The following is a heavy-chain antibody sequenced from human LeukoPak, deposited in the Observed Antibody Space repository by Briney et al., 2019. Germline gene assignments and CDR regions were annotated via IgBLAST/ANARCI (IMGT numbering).Heavy chain of an antibody. CDR3: ASLLYYSDSSGRHVAFDI. CDR2: IYHSGST. D-gene: IGHD3-22*01. J-gene: IGHJ3*02. Sequence: WETVSLTRTVSGYFINSGYYWGWIRQPPGKGLEWMGSIYHSGSTYYNPSLKSRVTISVDTSKNQFSLKLSSVTAADTAVYSCASLLYYSDSSGRHVAFDIWGERTMVTVSS. CDR1: GYFINSGYY. V-gene: IGHV4-38-2*02.